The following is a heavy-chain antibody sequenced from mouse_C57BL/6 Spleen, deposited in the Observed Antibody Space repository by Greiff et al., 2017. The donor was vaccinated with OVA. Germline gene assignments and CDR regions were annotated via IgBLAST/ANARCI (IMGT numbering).Heavy chain of an antibody. CDR3: VRHEGFDY. CDR2: ISSGGSYA. V-gene: IGHV5-6*02. J-gene: IGHJ2*01. CDR1: GFTFSSYG. Sequence: DVMLVESGGDLVKPGGSLKLSCAASGFTFSSYGMSWVRQTPDKRLEWVATISSGGSYAYYPDSVKGRITISRDNAKNTLYLQMSSLKSEDTAMDYCVRHEGFDYWGQGTTLTVSS.